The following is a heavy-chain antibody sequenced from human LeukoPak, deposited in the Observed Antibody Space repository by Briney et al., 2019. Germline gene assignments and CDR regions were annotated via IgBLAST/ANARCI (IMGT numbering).Heavy chain of an antibody. Sequence: SETLSLTCTVSGGSISSYYWSWIRQPPGKGLEWIGYIYYTGSTNYNPSLKSRATISVDTSKNQFSLKLSSVTAADTAVYYCARSGKSAYILDYWGQGTLVTVSS. CDR2: IYYTGST. D-gene: IGHD3-16*01. CDR1: GGSISSYY. J-gene: IGHJ4*02. V-gene: IGHV4-59*01. CDR3: ARSGKSAYILDY.